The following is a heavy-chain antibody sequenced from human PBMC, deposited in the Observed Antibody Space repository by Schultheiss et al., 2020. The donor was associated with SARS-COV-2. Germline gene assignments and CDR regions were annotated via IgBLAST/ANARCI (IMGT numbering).Heavy chain of an antibody. J-gene: IGHJ2*01. CDR3: ARDRDRDYYDSSGYYAGWYFDL. CDR2: ISSSSSTI. Sequence: GGSLRLSCAASGFTFSSYSMNWVRQAPGKGLEWVSYISSSSSTIYYADSVKGRFTISRDNAKNSLSLQMISLRAEDTAVYYCARDRDRDYYDSSGYYAGWYFDLWGRGTLVTVSS. D-gene: IGHD3-22*01. V-gene: IGHV3-48*01. CDR1: GFTFSSYS.